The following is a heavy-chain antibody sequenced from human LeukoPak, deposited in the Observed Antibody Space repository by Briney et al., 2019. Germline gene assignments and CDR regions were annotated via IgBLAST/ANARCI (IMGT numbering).Heavy chain of an antibody. CDR2: ISGSGVTI. Sequence: GSLRLSCAASGFTFSSYEMNWVRQAPGKGLEWVSYISGSGVTIYYADSVKGRFTISRDNAQNTLYLHMSSLRAEDTAVYYCARETGVTYNSDWWFYFDFWGRGTLVTVSS. V-gene: IGHV3-48*03. CDR3: ARETGVTYNSDWWFYFDF. CDR1: GFTFSSYE. J-gene: IGHJ4*02. D-gene: IGHD2-8*02.